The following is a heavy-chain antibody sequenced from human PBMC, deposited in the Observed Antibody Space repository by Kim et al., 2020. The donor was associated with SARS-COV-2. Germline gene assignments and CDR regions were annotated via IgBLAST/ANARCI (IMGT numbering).Heavy chain of an antibody. CDR3: AKSNAVVTATLGGMDV. J-gene: IGHJ6*02. D-gene: IGHD2-21*02. CDR2: ISYDGSNK. V-gene: IGHV3-30*18. CDR1: GFTFSSYG. Sequence: GGSLRLSCAASGFTFSSYGMHWVRQAPGKGLEWVAVISYDGSNKYYADSVKGRFTISRDNSKNTLYLQMNSLRAEDTAVYYCAKSNAVVTATLGGMDVWGQGTTVTVSS.